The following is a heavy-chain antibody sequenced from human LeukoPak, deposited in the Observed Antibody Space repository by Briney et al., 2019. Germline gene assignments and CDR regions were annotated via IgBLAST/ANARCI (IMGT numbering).Heavy chain of an antibody. Sequence: SVKVSCKASGGTFSSYAISWVRQALGQGLEWMGRIIPILGIADYAQKFQGRVTITADKSTSTAYMELSSLRSEDTAVYYCASLSMVRGVISDPYYYGMDVWGQGTTVTVSS. CDR2: IIPILGIA. D-gene: IGHD3-10*01. CDR3: ASLSMVRGVISDPYYYGMDV. V-gene: IGHV1-69*04. J-gene: IGHJ6*02. CDR1: GGTFSSYA.